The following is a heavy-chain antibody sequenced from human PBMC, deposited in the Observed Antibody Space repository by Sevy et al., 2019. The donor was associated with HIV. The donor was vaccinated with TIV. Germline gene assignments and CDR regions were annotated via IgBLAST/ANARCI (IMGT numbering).Heavy chain of an antibody. V-gene: IGHV1-8*01. J-gene: IGHJ3*02. Sequence: ASVNVSCKASGYTFTSYDINWVRQATGQGLEWMGWMNPNSGNTGYAQKFQGRVTMTRNTSISTAYMELSSLRSEDTAVYYCARAYYYDSSGYYYRHGAFDIWGQGTMVTVSS. CDR1: GYTFTSYD. CDR2: MNPNSGNT. CDR3: ARAYYYDSSGYYYRHGAFDI. D-gene: IGHD3-22*01.